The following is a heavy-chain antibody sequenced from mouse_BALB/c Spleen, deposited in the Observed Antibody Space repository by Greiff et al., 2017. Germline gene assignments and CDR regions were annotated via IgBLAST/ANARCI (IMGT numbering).Heavy chain of an antibody. CDR1: GFTFSSYG. D-gene: IGHD3-3*01. V-gene: IGHV5-6-3*01. CDR2: INSNGGST. CDR3: ARDRVLDY. Sequence: EVQVVESGGGLVQPGGSLKLSCAASGFTFSSYGMSWVRQTPDKRLELVATINSNGGSTYYPDSVKGRFTISRDNAKNTLYLQMSSLKSEDTAMYYCARDRVLDYWGQGTTLTVSS. J-gene: IGHJ2*01.